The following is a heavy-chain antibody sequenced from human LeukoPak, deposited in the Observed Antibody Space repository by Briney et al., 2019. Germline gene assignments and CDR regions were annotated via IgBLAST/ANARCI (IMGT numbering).Heavy chain of an antibody. CDR3: ARDPITIFGVVIARFDY. J-gene: IGHJ4*02. D-gene: IGHD3-3*01. CDR2: INPNGGAA. CDR1: GYTFTDHS. Sequence: ASVKVSCKTSGYTFTDHSMHWVRQGQAPGQGLEWVGWINPNGGAANYAQKFQGRVTMTRDTSISTAYMELSRLRSDDTAVYYCARDPITIFGVVIARFDYWGQGTLVTVSS. V-gene: IGHV1-2*02.